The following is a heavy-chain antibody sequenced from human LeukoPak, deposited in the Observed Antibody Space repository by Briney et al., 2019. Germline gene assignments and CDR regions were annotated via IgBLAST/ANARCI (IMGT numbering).Heavy chain of an antibody. V-gene: IGHV3-23*01. Sequence: PGGSLRLSCAASGFTFSSYAMSWVRQAPGKGLEWVSAISGSGGSTYYADSVKGRFTISRDDAKNSLYLQMNSLRAEDTAVYYCARRGGEYFFDYWGQGTLVTVSS. CDR3: ARRGGEYFFDY. CDR1: GFTFSSYA. CDR2: ISGSGGST. D-gene: IGHD3-16*01. J-gene: IGHJ4*02.